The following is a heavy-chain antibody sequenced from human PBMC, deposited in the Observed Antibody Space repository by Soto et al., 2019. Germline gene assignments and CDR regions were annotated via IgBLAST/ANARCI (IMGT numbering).Heavy chain of an antibody. D-gene: IGHD3-16*02. CDR3: ARNIPMITFVGVISRYWYFDL. Sequence: PGESLKISCKGSGYSFTSYWIGWVRQMPGKGLEWMGVIYPGDSDTRYSPSFQGQVTISADKSISTAYLQWSSLKASDTAMYYCARNIPMITFVGVISRYWYFDLWGRGTLVTVSS. CDR1: GYSFTSYW. CDR2: IYPGDSDT. V-gene: IGHV5-51*01. J-gene: IGHJ2*01.